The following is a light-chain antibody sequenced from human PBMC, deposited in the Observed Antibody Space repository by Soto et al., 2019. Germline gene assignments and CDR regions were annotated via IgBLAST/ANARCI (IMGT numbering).Light chain of an antibody. CDR1: QSVSSY. V-gene: IGKV3-20*01. CDR2: GAS. J-gene: IGKJ1*01. CDR3: QQYDTSPET. Sequence: EIVLTQSPATLSLSPGERATLSCRASQSVSSYLAWYQQKPGQAPRLLIYGASSRATGIPDRFSGSGSGTDFTLTISRLEPEDFAVYYCQQYDTSPETFGQGTKVDIK.